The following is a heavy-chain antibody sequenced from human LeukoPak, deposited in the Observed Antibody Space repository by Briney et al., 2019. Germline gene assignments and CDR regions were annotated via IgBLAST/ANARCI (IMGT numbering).Heavy chain of an antibody. CDR3: ARDHQGQYDILTGYYYYGMDV. V-gene: IGHV1-2*02. CDR2: INPNSGGT. J-gene: IGHJ6*02. Sequence: ASVKVSCKASGYTFTGYYMHWVRQAPGQGLEWMGWINPNSGGTNYAQRFQGRVTMTRYTSISTAYKELSRLRSDDTAVYYCARDHQGQYDILTGYYYYGMDVWGQGTTVTVSS. CDR1: GYTFTGYY. D-gene: IGHD3-9*01.